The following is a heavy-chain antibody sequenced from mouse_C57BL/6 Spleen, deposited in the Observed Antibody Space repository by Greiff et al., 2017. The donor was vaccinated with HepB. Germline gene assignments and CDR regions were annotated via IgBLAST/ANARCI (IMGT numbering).Heavy chain of an antibody. CDR1: GYTFTDYN. D-gene: IGHD1-1*01. J-gene: IGHJ4*01. CDR3: ARGSYYYGRGFYAMDY. CDR2: INPNNGGT. V-gene: IGHV1-18*01. Sequence: VQLKQSGPELVKPGASVKIPCKASGYTFTDYNMDWVKQSHGKSLEWIGDINPNNGGTIYNQKFKGKATLTVDKSSSTAYMELRSLTSEDTAVYYCARGSYYYGRGFYAMDYWGQGTSVTVSS.